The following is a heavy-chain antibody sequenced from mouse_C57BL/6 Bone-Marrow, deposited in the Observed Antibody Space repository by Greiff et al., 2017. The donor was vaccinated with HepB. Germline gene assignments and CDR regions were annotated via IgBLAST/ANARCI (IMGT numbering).Heavy chain of an antibody. J-gene: IGHJ4*01. V-gene: IGHV1-64*01. CDR2: IHPNSGST. Sequence: QVQLQQPGAELVKPGASVKLSCKASGYTFTSYWMHWVKQRPGQGLEWIGMIHPNSGSTNYNEKFKSKATLTVDKSSSTAYMQLSSLTSEDSAVYDCARRYGNYGAMDYWGQGTSVTVSS. CDR1: GYTFTSYW. CDR3: ARRYGNYGAMDY. D-gene: IGHD2-10*02.